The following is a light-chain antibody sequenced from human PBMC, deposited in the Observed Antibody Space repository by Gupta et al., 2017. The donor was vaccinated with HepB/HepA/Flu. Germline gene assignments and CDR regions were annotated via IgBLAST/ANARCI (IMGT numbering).Light chain of an antibody. CDR1: QGISSY. Sequence: IQMTQSPSSLSASVGDRVTITCQASQGISSYLNWYQQKPGKAPKLLIYAASNLQSGVPSRFSGSGSGTDFTFTISSLQPEDFATYYCQQSDSPPRTFGQGTKVEIK. CDR2: AAS. V-gene: IGKV1-33*01. J-gene: IGKJ1*01. CDR3: QQSDSPPRT.